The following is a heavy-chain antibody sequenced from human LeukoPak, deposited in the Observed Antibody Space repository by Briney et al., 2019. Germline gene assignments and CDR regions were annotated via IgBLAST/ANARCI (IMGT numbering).Heavy chain of an antibody. CDR1: GYTFTSNG. V-gene: IGHV1-18*01. CDR3: ARVGVTAATADY. D-gene: IGHD6-25*01. CDR2: ISAYNGNT. Sequence: ASVKVSCKASGYTFTSNGISWVRQAPGQGLEWMGWISAYNGNTNYAQNLQGRVTMTTDTSTSTVYMELSSLRSEDTAVYFCARVGVTAATADYWGQGTLVTVSS. J-gene: IGHJ4*02.